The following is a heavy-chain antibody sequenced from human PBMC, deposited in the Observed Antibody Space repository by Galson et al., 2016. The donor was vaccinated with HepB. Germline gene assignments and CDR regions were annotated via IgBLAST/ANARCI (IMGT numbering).Heavy chain of an antibody. V-gene: IGHV3-7*05. D-gene: IGHD4-11*01. CDR3: ARDDYRVFGH. CDR1: GFTFSSYW. CDR2: INVDGSEA. Sequence: SLRLSCAASGFTFSSYWMSRVRQAPGKGLAWVVHINVDGSEAYYVDSVRGRFTISRDNAKNSMYLQMNSLRVEDTAVYYCARDDYRVFGHWGQGTLVTVSS. J-gene: IGHJ4*02.